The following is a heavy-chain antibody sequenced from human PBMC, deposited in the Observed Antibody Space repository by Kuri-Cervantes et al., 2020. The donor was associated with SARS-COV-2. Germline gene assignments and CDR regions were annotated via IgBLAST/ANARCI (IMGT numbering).Heavy chain of an antibody. CDR1: GFTFSSYS. Sequence: GESLKISCIASGFTFSSYSMNWVRQAPGKGLEWISSISSSSSYIYYADSVKGRFTISRDNAKNSLYLQMNSLRAEDTAVYYCARGITMIVVVTPFDYWGQGTLVTVSS. V-gene: IGHV3-21*01. CDR2: ISSSSSYI. D-gene: IGHD3-22*01. CDR3: ARGITMIVVVTPFDY. J-gene: IGHJ4*02.